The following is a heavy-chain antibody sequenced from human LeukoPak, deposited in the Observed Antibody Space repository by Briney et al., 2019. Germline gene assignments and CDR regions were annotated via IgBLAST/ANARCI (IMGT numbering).Heavy chain of an antibody. Sequence: EGSLRLSCAASGFIFTSYAMSWVRQAPGKGLEWVSAISGGGDSTYYADSVKGRFTISRDNSKNTVYLQMNSLRGEDTALYYCATDRFRGDCSGGTCYPFDPWGQGTLVTVSS. J-gene: IGHJ5*02. D-gene: IGHD2-15*01. V-gene: IGHV3-23*01. CDR3: ATDRFRGDCSGGTCYPFDP. CDR2: ISGGGDST. CDR1: GFIFTSYA.